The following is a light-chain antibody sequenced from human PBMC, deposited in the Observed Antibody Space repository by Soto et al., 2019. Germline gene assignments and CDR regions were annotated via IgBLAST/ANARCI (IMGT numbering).Light chain of an antibody. CDR1: QSVSSNF. CDR3: QNYGISPWT. J-gene: IGKJ1*01. CDR2: GAS. V-gene: IGKV3-20*01. Sequence: EIVLTQSPGTLSLSPGERATLSCRASQSVSSNFLAWYQQKPGQAHRLVIYGASSRATGIPDRFSGSGSGTDFTLTISILEPGDFAVYYWQNYGISPWTFGQGTKVEIK.